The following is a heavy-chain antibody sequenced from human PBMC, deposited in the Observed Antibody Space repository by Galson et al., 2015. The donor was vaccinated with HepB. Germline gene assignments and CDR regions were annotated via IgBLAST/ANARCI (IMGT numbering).Heavy chain of an antibody. V-gene: IGHV4-34*01. CDR2: INHSGST. Sequence: LSLTCAVYGGSFSGYYWSWIRQPPGKGLEWIEEINHSGSTNYNPSLKSRVTISVDTSKNQFSLKLSSVTAADTAVYYCARGSILFQHWGQGTLVTVSS. CDR1: GGSFSGYY. J-gene: IGHJ1*01. CDR3: ARGSILFQH.